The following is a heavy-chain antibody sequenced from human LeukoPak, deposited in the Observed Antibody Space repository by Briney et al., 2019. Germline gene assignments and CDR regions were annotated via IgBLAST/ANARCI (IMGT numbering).Heavy chain of an antibody. CDR2: IYYSGST. V-gene: IGHV4-59*08. CDR1: GGSISSYY. D-gene: IGHD3-22*01. J-gene: IGHJ4*02. CDR3: ARHKHYYDSSGFGY. Sequence: SETLSLTCTVSGGSISSYYWSWIQQPPGKGLEWLGYIYYSGSTNYNPSLKSRVTISVDTSKNQFSLKLSSVTAADTAVYYCARHKHYYDSSGFGYWGQGTLVTVSS.